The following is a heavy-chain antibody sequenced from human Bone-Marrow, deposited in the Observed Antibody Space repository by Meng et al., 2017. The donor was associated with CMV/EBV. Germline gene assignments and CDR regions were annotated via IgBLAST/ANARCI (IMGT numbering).Heavy chain of an antibody. CDR3: ARFEPYYYDSSGYSDGAFDI. V-gene: IGHV2-70*20. CDR2: IDWDDDK. J-gene: IGHJ3*02. CDR1: GFSLSTSGMC. Sequence: SGPTLVKPTQTLTLTCTFSGFSLSTSGMCVSWVRQPPGKALEWLALIDWDDDKYYSTSLKTRLTISKDTSKNQVVLTMTNMDPVDTATYYCARFEPYYYDSSGYSDGAFDIWGQGTMVTVS. D-gene: IGHD3-22*01.